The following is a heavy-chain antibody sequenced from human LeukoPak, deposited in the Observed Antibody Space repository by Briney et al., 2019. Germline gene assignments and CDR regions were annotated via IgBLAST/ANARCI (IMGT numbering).Heavy chain of an antibody. Sequence: PGGSLRLSCAASGFTFSSYAMSWVRQAPGKGLEWVSATSGSGGSTYYADSVRGRFTISRDNSKNTLYLQMNSLRAEDTAVYYCSYYHFWSGYYGGGDWGQGTLVTVSS. V-gene: IGHV3-23*01. J-gene: IGHJ4*02. CDR1: GFTFSSYA. CDR2: TSGSGGST. D-gene: IGHD3-3*01. CDR3: SYYHFWSGYYGGGD.